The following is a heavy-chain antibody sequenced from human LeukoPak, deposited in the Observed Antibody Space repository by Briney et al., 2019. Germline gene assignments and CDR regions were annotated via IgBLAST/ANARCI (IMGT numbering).Heavy chain of an antibody. CDR1: GFTFSSYA. CDR3: AAKKSGSSPFDY. J-gene: IGHJ4*02. V-gene: IGHV3-64*01. D-gene: IGHD6-6*01. CDR2: ITSDGDGT. Sequence: PGGSLRLSCAASGFTFSSYAMHWVRQAPGKGLEYVSAITSDGDGTNYANSVKDRFTISRDNSKNTLYLQMGNLRAEDMAVYYCAAKKSGSSPFDYWGQGTLVTVSS.